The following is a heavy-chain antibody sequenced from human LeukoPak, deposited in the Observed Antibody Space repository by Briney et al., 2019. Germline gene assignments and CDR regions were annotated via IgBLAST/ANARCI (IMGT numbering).Heavy chain of an antibody. CDR3: ARDRPYDFWSGPSNWFDP. V-gene: IGHV1-46*01. CDR2: INPSGGST. CDR1: GYTFTSYY. D-gene: IGHD3-3*01. Sequence: ASVKVSRTASGYTFTSYYMHWVRQAPGPGLEWMGIINPSGGSTSYAQKFQGRVTMTRDMSTSTVYMELSSLRSEDTAVYYCARDRPYDFWSGPSNWFDPWGQGTLVTVSS. J-gene: IGHJ5*02.